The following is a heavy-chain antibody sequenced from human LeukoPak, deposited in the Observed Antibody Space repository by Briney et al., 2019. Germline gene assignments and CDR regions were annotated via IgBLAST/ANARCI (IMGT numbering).Heavy chain of an antibody. CDR2: IYYSGST. Sequence: PSETLSLTCTVSGGSISSSSYYWGWIRQPPGKGLECIGSIYYSGSTYYNPSLKSRVTISVDTSKNQFSLKLSSVTAADTAVYYCARADDTATSFDYWGQGTLVTVSS. J-gene: IGHJ4*02. CDR1: GGSISSSSYY. CDR3: ARADDTATSFDY. D-gene: IGHD5-18*01. V-gene: IGHV4-39*07.